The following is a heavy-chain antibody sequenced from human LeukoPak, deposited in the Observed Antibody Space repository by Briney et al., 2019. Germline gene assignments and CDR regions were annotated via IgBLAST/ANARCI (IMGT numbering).Heavy chain of an antibody. J-gene: IGHJ5*02. CDR3: ARDQESGDSSGYSEGNWFDP. D-gene: IGHD3-22*01. Sequence: GGSLRLFCAASGFTFSSYSMNWVRQAPGKGLEWVSSISSSSSYIYYADSVKGRFTISRDNAKNSLYLQMNSLRAEDTAVYYCARDQESGDSSGYSEGNWFDPWGQGTLVTVSS. V-gene: IGHV3-21*01. CDR1: GFTFSSYS. CDR2: ISSSSSYI.